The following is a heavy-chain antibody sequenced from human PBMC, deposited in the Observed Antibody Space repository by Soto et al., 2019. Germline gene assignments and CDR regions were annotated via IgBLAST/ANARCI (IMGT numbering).Heavy chain of an antibody. D-gene: IGHD1-26*01. CDR3: ARDLLPGSPNSGSYAAYYYYGMDV. V-gene: IGHV3-30-3*01. CDR1: GFTFSSYA. Sequence: GGSLRLSCAASGFTFSSYAMHWVRQAPGKGLEWVAVISYDGSNKYYADSVKGRFTISRDNSKNTLYLQMNSLRAEDTAVYYCARDLLPGSPNSGSYAAYYYYGMDVWGQGTTVTVSS. CDR2: ISYDGSNK. J-gene: IGHJ6*02.